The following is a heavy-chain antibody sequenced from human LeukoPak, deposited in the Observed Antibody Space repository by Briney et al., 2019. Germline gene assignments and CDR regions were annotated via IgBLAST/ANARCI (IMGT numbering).Heavy chain of an antibody. CDR2: IYYDGSNK. J-gene: IGHJ4*02. CDR3: ARDYCSATSCYDY. V-gene: IGHV3-33*01. CDR1: GFTFSIYG. Sequence: GGCLRLSCAASGFTFSIYGMHWVRQAPGKGLEWVAFIYYDGSNKYYADSVKGRFTVSRDSSKNTLYLQMNSLRAEDTAVYYCARDYCSATSCYDYWGQGTLVTVS. D-gene: IGHD2-2*01.